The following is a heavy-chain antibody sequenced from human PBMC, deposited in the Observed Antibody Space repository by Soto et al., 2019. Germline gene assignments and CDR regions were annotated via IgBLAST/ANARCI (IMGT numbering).Heavy chain of an antibody. CDR3: ARPGRITRFGVVNYDMDV. J-gene: IGHJ6*01. CDR1: GYSFTSYW. D-gene: IGHD3-3*01. Sequence: ESLKVSCKGSGYSFTSYWINWVRQMPGKGLEWMGRIDPSDSYTKYSPSFQGHVTISADKSINTAFLQWSNLKASDTAIYYCARPGRITRFGVVNYDMDVWGQGTSVTVSA. V-gene: IGHV5-10-1*01. CDR2: IDPSDSYT.